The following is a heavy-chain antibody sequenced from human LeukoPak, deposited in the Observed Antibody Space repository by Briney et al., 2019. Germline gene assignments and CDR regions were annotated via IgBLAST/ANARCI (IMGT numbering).Heavy chain of an antibody. Sequence: HPGGSLRLSCAASGLTFSSHWMHWVRQAPGKGLVWVSRITRDGSYANYADSVKGRFTFSRDNARNTLYLQMNSLRAEDTAVYYCARDGDGYNFDFWGQGALVTVSS. CDR3: ARDGDGYNFDF. D-gene: IGHD5-24*01. V-gene: IGHV3-74*01. J-gene: IGHJ4*02. CDR1: GLTFSSHW. CDR2: ITRDGSYA.